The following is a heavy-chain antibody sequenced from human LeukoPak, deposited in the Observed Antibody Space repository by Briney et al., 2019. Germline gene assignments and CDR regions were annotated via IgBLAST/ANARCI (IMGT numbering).Heavy chain of an antibody. J-gene: IGHJ4*02. D-gene: IGHD3-9*01. CDR1: GFTVSTNY. CDR2: IYSSGST. CDR3: ARRQDDSPLGY. V-gene: IGHV3-53*01. Sequence: PGGSLRLSCAASGFTVSTNYMSWVRQAPGKGLEWVSVIYSSGSTHYADSVKGRFTISRDTSENTVYLQMNSLRADDTAVYYCARRQDDSPLGYWGQGTLVTVSS.